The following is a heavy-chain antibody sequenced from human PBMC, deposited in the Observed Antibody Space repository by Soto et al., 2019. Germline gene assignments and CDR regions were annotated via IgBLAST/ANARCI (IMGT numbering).Heavy chain of an antibody. Sequence: QVQLVQSGAEVKKPGPSVKVSCKVSGYTLTELSLHWVRQDPGNGLEWMGGFDPEDGDTIYAQKFQGRVTMTEDTSTYTAYMELSSLRSEDTAVYYCATMRGGYAVDWCDPWGQGTLVSVSS. CDR1: GYTLTELS. V-gene: IGHV1-24*01. CDR2: FDPEDGDT. J-gene: IGHJ5*02. CDR3: ATMRGGYAVDWCDP. D-gene: IGHD3-22*01.